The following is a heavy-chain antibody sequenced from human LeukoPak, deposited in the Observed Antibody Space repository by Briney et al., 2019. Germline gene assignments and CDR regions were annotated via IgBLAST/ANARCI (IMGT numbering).Heavy chain of an antibody. J-gene: IGHJ4*02. V-gene: IGHV3-30*18. CDR2: ISYDGSNK. CDR1: GFTFSSYG. CDR3: AKTFSEYSYGLIDC. D-gene: IGHD5-18*01. Sequence: PPGGSLRLSCAASGFTFSSYGMHWVRQAPGKGLEWVAVISYDGSNKYYADSVKGRFTISRDNSKNTLYLQMNSLRAEDTAVYYCAKTFSEYSYGLIDCWGQGSLVTVSS.